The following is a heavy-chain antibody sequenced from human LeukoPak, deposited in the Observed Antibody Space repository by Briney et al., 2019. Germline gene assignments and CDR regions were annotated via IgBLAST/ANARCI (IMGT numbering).Heavy chain of an antibody. CDR3: ARALPRDCSGCSCVFGWSDP. V-gene: IGHV1-2*02. D-gene: IGHD2-15*01. CDR2: INPNSGGT. J-gene: IGHJ5*02. CDR1: GYTFTDYY. Sequence: ASLKVSCKASGYTFTDYYVHWVRQAPGQGLEWMGWINPNSGGTNYAQKFQGRVTMTRDTSTSTVYMELNSLTSDDTAVYYCARALPRDCSGCSCVFGWSDPCGQASLVAVSS.